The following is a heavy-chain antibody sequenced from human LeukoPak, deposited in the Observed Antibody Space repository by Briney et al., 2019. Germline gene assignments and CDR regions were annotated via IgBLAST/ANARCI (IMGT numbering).Heavy chain of an antibody. CDR1: GFTFSGYA. CDR3: ARDRLIWKGVMDY. J-gene: IGHJ4*02. V-gene: IGHV3-30-3*01. D-gene: IGHD3-16*01. CDR2: KSYDGSNK. Sequence: GGSLRLSCAVSGFTFSGYALHWVRQAPGKGLEWVAVKSYDGSNKYYAESVKGRFTIPRDKSKNTLFLQMNSLRTDDTAVYYGARDRLIWKGVMDYWGQGTLVTVSS.